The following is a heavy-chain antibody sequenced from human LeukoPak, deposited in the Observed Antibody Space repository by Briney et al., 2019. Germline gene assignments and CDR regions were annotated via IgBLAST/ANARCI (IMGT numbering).Heavy chain of an antibody. Sequence: GGSLRLSCAASGFTFSSYEMNWVRQAPGKGLEWVSYISSSGSTIYYADSVKGRFTISRDNSKNTLYLQMDSLRIEDTAVYYCPTNVRDAFDIWGQGTMVTVSS. CDR1: GFTFSSYE. CDR2: ISSSGSTI. V-gene: IGHV3-48*03. J-gene: IGHJ3*02. CDR3: PTNVRDAFDI.